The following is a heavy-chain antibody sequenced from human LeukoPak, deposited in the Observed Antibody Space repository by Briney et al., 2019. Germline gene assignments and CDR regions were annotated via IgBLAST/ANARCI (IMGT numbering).Heavy chain of an antibody. Sequence: SETLSLACSVSGGSLSDDYWSWIRQPPGKALEWIGYINYGGSTNYNPSLKSRVTMSVDTSKNQFSLNLNSVSAADTAVYYCARRRPAPMVNLEEDVQYYMDVWGSGTTVTVSS. CDR1: GGSLSDDY. CDR2: INYGGST. V-gene: IGHV4-59*08. D-gene: IGHD5-18*01. CDR3: ARRRPAPMVNLEEDVQYYMDV. J-gene: IGHJ6*03.